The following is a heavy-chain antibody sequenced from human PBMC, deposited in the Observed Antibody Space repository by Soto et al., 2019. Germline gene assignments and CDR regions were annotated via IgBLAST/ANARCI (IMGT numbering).Heavy chain of an antibody. D-gene: IGHD6-13*01. CDR2: IYYSGST. CDR3: ARVEYSSSWYPYFDY. CDR1: GGSISSYY. Sequence: SETLSLTCTVSGGSISSYYWSWIRQPPGKGLEWIGYIYYSGSTNYNPSLKSRVTISVDTSKNSLYLQMNSLRAEDTAVYYCARVEYSSSWYPYFDYWGQGTLVTVSS. V-gene: IGHV4-59*12. J-gene: IGHJ4*02.